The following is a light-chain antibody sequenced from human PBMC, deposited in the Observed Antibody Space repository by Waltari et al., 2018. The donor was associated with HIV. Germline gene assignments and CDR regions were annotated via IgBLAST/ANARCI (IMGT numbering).Light chain of an antibody. CDR3: GTWDSSLSAV. J-gene: IGLJ3*02. CDR2: DNN. V-gene: IGLV1-51*01. Sequence: QSVLTQPPSVSVAPGQTVTISCSGSSSNIGSNSVSWYQQLPGTAPKLLIYDNNKRPSGIPDRFSGSKSGTSATVGITGLQTGDEADYYCGTWDSSLSAVFGGGTKLTVL. CDR1: SSNIGSNS.